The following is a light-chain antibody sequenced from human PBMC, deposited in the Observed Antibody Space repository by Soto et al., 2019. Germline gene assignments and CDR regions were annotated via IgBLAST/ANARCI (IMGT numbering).Light chain of an antibody. CDR1: HSVSSN. CDR2: VAS. V-gene: IGKV3-15*01. CDR3: QQYNSLPPLT. Sequence: EIVMTQSPATLSVSPGEIDTLSCRARHSVSSNLAWYQQQPGQAPRLLIYVASTRATGIPARFSGSGSRTEFTLTISSLQSEDLGGYYCQQYNSLPPLTVGGGTKVEIK. J-gene: IGKJ4*01.